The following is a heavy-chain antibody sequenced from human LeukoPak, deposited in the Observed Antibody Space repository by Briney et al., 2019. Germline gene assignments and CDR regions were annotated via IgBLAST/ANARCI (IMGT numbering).Heavy chain of an antibody. V-gene: IGHV3-11*04. CDR1: GFTFSDYY. CDR3: ARDRGSTAVVRGVNHC. Sequence: GGSLRLSCAASGFTFSDYYMSWIRQAPGKGLEWVSYISSSGSTIYYADSVKGRFTISRDNAKNSLYLQMSSLRAEDTAVYYCARDRGSTAVVRGVNHCWGQGTLVTVSS. CDR2: ISSSGSTI. J-gene: IGHJ4*02. D-gene: IGHD3-10*01.